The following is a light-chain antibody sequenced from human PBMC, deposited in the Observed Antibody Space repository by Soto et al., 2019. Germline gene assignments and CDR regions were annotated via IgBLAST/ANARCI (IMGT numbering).Light chain of an antibody. CDR1: SSDVGGYNY. J-gene: IGLJ3*02. V-gene: IGLV2-11*01. Sequence: QSALTQPRSVSGSPGQSVTISCTGTSSDVGGYNYVSWYQQHPGKAPKLMIYDVSKRPSGVPDRFSGSKSGNTASLTISGLQAEDEADYYCSSYAGSNIWVFGGGTKVTVL. CDR3: SSYAGSNIWV. CDR2: DVS.